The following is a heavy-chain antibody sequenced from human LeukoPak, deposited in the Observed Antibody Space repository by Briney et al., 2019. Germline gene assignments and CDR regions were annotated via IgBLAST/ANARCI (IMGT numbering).Heavy chain of an antibody. Sequence: ASVKVSCKASGYTFTSYGISWVRQAPGQGLEWMGRISAYSGNTNYAQNLQGRVTMTTDKSTSTAYMELRSLRSDDTAVYYCARANEVQIWSDLDFWGKGTLVTVSS. CDR2: ISAYSGNT. V-gene: IGHV1-18*01. D-gene: IGHD5-18*01. CDR3: ARANEVQIWSDLDF. J-gene: IGHJ4*01. CDR1: GYTFTSYG.